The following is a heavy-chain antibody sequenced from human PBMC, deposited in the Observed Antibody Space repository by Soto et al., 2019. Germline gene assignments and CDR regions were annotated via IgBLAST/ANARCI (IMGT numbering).Heavy chain of an antibody. J-gene: IGHJ4*02. D-gene: IGHD5-12*01. CDR2: IYYSGST. V-gene: IGHV4-59*08. CDR3: ARLEMATSLDYFDY. Sequence: QVQLQESGPGLVKPSETLSLTCTVSGGSISSYYWSWIRQPPGKGLEWIGYIYYSGSTNYNPSLKSRVTXXVXTXXNQFSLKLSSVTAADTAVYYCARLEMATSLDYFDYWGQGTLVTVSS. CDR1: GGSISSYY.